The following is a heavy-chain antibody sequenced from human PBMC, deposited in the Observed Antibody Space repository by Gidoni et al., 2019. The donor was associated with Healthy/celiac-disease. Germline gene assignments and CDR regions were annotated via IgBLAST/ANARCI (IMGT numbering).Heavy chain of an antibody. CDR2: INHSGST. D-gene: IGHD3-3*01. CDR1: GGSFSGYY. V-gene: IGHV4-34*01. J-gene: IGHJ4*02. CDR3: ARWGYDFWSGYYSDY. Sequence: QVQLQQWGAGLLKPSETLSLTCAVDGGSFSGYYWSWIRQPPGKGLEWIGEINHSGSTNYNPSLKGRVTISVDTSKNQFSLKLSSVTAADTAVYYCARWGYDFWSGYYSDYWGQGTLVTVSS.